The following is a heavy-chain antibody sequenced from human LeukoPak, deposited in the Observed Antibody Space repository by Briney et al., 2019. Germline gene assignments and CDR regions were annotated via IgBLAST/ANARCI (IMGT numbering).Heavy chain of an antibody. CDR2: ISSASMSI. J-gene: IGHJ4*02. Sequence: GGSLRLSCAASGFIFSSYSMNWVRQAPGKGLEWVSSISSASMSIYYADSVKGRFTISRDNAKNSLYLQMNGLRAEDTAVYYCARFSNGDSYFDYWGQGTLVTVSP. V-gene: IGHV3-48*04. D-gene: IGHD4-17*01. CDR1: GFIFSSYS. CDR3: ARFSNGDSYFDY.